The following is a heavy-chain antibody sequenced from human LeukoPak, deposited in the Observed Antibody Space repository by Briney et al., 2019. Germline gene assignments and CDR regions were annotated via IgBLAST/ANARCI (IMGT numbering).Heavy chain of an antibody. V-gene: IGHV1-69*13. CDR1: GGTFSSYA. D-gene: IGHD3-3*01. Sequence: ASVRVSCKASGGTFSSYAISWVRQAPGQGLEWMGGIIPIFGTANYAQKFQGRVTITADESTSTAYMELSSLRSEDTAVYYCARAVGNYDFWSGSYYYYMDVWGKGTTVTASS. CDR2: IIPIFGTA. CDR3: ARAVGNYDFWSGSYYYYMDV. J-gene: IGHJ6*03.